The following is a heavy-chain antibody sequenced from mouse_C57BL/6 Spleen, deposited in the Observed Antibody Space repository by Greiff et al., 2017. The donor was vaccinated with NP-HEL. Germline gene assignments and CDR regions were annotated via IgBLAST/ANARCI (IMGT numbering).Heavy chain of an antibody. Sequence: QVQLQQSGAELVRPGALVTLSCKASGYTFTDYEMHWVKQTPVHGLEWIGAIDPETGGTAYNQKFKGKAILTADKSSSTAYMELRSLTSEDSAVYYCTRPHYYGSSYFDYWGQGTTLTVSS. CDR2: IDPETGGT. J-gene: IGHJ2*01. CDR3: TRPHYYGSSYFDY. V-gene: IGHV1-15*01. CDR1: GYTFTDYE. D-gene: IGHD1-1*01.